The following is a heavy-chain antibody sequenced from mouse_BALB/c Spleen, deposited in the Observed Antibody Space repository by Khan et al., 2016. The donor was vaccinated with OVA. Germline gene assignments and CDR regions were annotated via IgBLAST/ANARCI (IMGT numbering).Heavy chain of an antibody. D-gene: IGHD2-2*01. CDR3: AIIFYGYGWLAY. CDR1: GSSSTSYG. Sequence: QVQLKESGPGLVAPSQSLSITCTVSGSSSTSYGVSWARQTPGKGLEWLGVIWSDENTNYHSSLKSRLTITKDNSKSQVLLKLNSLQTDDTATYYCAIIFYGYGWLAYWGQGSLVTVSA. CDR2: IWSDENT. J-gene: IGHJ3*01. V-gene: IGHV2-3*01.